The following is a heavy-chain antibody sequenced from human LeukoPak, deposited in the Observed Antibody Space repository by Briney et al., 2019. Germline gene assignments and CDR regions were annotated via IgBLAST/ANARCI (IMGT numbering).Heavy chain of an antibody. Sequence: PGGSLRLSCAASGFTFGSYWMHWVRQAPGKGLVWVSRINSDGSSTSYADSVKGRFTISRDNAKNTLYLQMNSLRAEDTAVYYCARDPGRRDGYKGGFDYWGQGTLVTVSS. V-gene: IGHV3-74*01. J-gene: IGHJ4*02. CDR3: ARDPGRRDGYKGGFDY. D-gene: IGHD5-24*01. CDR2: INSDGSST. CDR1: GFTFGSYW.